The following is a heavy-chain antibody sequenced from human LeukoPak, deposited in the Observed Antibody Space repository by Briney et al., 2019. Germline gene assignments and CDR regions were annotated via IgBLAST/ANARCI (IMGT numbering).Heavy chain of an antibody. J-gene: IGHJ6*02. Sequence: SETLSLTCTVSGGSISSYYWSWIRQPPGKGLEWIGYIYYSGSTNYNPSLKSRVTISVDTSKNQFSLKLGSVTAADTAVYYCARDSVAGRSYYYYYGMDVWGQGTTVTVSS. CDR1: GGSISSYY. CDR2: IYYSGST. D-gene: IGHD6-19*01. V-gene: IGHV4-59*01. CDR3: ARDSVAGRSYYYYYGMDV.